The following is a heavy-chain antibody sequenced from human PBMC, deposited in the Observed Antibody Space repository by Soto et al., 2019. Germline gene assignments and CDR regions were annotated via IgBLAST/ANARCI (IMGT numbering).Heavy chain of an antibody. CDR2: THYTGST. V-gene: IGHV4-59*01. J-gene: IGHJ6*03. CDR3: ARDQAGTIFGLPTHYYYMDV. CDR1: DDSISSYY. D-gene: IGHD3-3*01. Sequence: QVRLQESGPGLVKPSETLSLTCTVSDDSISSYYWSWIRQVPGKALEWIGYTHYTGSTNDNPSLKSRVTMSVDTSKNQFSLRLTSVTAADTAVYYCARDQAGTIFGLPTHYYYMDVWGKGTPVIVSS.